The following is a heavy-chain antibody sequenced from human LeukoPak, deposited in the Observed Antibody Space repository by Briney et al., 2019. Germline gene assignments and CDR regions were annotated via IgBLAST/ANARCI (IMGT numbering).Heavy chain of an antibody. CDR1: GFTFSSYA. V-gene: IGHV3-30*04. CDR2: ISYDGSNK. D-gene: IGHD2-21*02. Sequence: TGGSLRLSCAASGFTFSSYAMHWVRQAPGKGLEWVAVISYDGSNKYYADSVKGRFTISRDNSKNTLYLQMHSLRAEDTAVYYCARAHSGWRPTFDYWGQGTLVPVSS. CDR3: ARAHSGWRPTFDY. J-gene: IGHJ4*02.